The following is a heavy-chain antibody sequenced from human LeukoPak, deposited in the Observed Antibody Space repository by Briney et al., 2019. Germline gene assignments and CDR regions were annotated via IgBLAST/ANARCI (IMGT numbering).Heavy chain of an antibody. CDR1: GFTFGSYA. CDR3: AKALGVNYLDY. CDR2: ISGSGGST. J-gene: IGHJ4*02. V-gene: IGHV3-23*01. D-gene: IGHD1-7*01. Sequence: GGSLRLSCAASGFTFGSYAMSWVRQAPGKGLEWVSSISGSGGSTYYADPVKGRFTFSRDNSMNTLYLQMNSLRAEDTAVYYCAKALGVNYLDYWGQGTLVTVSS.